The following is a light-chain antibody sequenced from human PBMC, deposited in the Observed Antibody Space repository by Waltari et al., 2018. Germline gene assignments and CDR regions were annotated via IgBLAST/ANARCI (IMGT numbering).Light chain of an antibody. V-gene: IGKV3-11*01. CDR1: QSVTNY. Sequence: RRASQSVTNYLAWYQQKPGQAPRVLIYSASNRATGVPARFSGSGSGTDFTLTISSLEPEDFAVYYCQQRSNWPRTFGQGTKVEVK. J-gene: IGKJ1*01. CDR2: SAS. CDR3: QQRSNWPRT.